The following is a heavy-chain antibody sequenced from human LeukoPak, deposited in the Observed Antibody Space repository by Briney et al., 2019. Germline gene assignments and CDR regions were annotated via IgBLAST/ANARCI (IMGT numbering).Heavy chain of an antibody. V-gene: IGHV3-66*01. Sequence: GGSLRLSCAASGLTFTNNYWHWVRQPPGKGPESISILYSDGDTKYADSVKGRFTFSRDSSRNTLYLQMNGLRAEDTAVYYCTYGDYPLTYWGQGTLVSVSS. CDR2: LYSDGDT. CDR3: TYGDYPLTY. J-gene: IGHJ4*02. D-gene: IGHD4-17*01. CDR1: GLTFTNNY.